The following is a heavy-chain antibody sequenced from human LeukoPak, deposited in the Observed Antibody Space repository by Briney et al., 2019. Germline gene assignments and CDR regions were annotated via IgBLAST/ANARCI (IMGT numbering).Heavy chain of an antibody. Sequence: SETLSLTCAVYGGSLSGYYWSWIRQPPGKGLEWIGEINHSGSTNYNPSLKSRVTISVDTSKNQFSLKLSSVTAADTAVYYCARGDVLLWFGDLRGRYGMDVWGQGTTVTVSS. CDR2: INHSGST. CDR3: ARGDVLLWFGDLRGRYGMDV. V-gene: IGHV4-34*01. J-gene: IGHJ6*02. D-gene: IGHD3-10*01. CDR1: GGSLSGYY.